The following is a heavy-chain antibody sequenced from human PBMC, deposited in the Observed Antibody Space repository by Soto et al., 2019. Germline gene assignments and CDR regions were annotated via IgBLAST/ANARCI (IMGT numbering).Heavy chain of an antibody. CDR2: ISYDGSNK. D-gene: IGHD3-22*01. J-gene: IGHJ6*02. Sequence: LRLSCAASGFTFSSYAMHWVRQAPGKGLEWVAVISYDGSNKYYADSVKGRFTISRDNSKNTLYLQMNSLRAEDTAVYYCARGSVFYYYDSSGYLNYYGMDVWGQGTAVTVSS. CDR1: GFTFSSYA. CDR3: ARGSVFYYYDSSGYLNYYGMDV. V-gene: IGHV3-30-3*01.